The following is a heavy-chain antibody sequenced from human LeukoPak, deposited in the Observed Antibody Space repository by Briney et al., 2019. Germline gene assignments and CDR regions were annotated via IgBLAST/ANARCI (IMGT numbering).Heavy chain of an antibody. D-gene: IGHD6-19*01. J-gene: IGHJ6*03. CDR1: GFTFSSYS. V-gene: IGHV3-48*01. CDR3: ARDLGQWLVRSYYMDV. CDR2: ISSSSSTI. Sequence: PGGSLRLSCAASGFTFSSYSMNWVRQAPGKGLEWVSYISSSSSTIYYADSVKGRFTNSRDNAKNSLYLQMNSLRAEDTAVYYCARDLGQWLVRSYYMDVWGKGTTVTVSS.